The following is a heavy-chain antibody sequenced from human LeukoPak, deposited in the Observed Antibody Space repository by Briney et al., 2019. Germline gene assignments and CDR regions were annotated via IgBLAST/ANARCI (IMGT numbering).Heavy chain of an antibody. CDR2: ISPTGAGT. V-gene: IGHV3-23*01. CDR3: AKEFASGYQDY. Sequence: GGSLRLSCAASGFTFNGYAMSWVRQAPGKGLEWVSAISPTGAGTYYADSVKGLFTISRDNSKNTLYLQMNSLRAEDTAVYYCAKEFASGYQDYWGQGTLVTVSS. CDR1: GFTFNGYA. D-gene: IGHD3-3*01. J-gene: IGHJ4*02.